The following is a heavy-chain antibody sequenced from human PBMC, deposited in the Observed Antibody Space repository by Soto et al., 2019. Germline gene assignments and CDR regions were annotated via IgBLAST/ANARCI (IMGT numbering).Heavy chain of an antibody. D-gene: IGHD2-15*01. Sequence: QLQLQESGSGLVKPSQTLSLTCAVSGGSISSGGYSWSWIRQPPGKGLEWIGYIYHSGSTYYNPSLKSRVTIVVDRSENQFSRKLSSVPAADTAVYYCARGEVVALGYWGQGTLVTVSS. CDR3: ARGEVVALGY. J-gene: IGHJ4*02. CDR2: IYHSGST. V-gene: IGHV4-30-2*01. CDR1: GGSISSGGYS.